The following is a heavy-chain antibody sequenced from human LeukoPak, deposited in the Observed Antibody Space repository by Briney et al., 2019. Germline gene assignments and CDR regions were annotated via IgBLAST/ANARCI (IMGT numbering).Heavy chain of an antibody. CDR2: IIPILGIA. CDR3: ARVRVVAANYYYYGMDV. CDR1: GGTFSSYA. V-gene: IGHV1-69*04. Sequence: ASVKVSCKASGGTFSSYAISWVRQAPGQGLEWMGRIIPILGIANYAQKFQGRVTITADKSTSTAYMELSSLRSEDTAVYYCARVRVVAANYYYYGMDVWGQGTTVTVS. J-gene: IGHJ6*02. D-gene: IGHD2-15*01.